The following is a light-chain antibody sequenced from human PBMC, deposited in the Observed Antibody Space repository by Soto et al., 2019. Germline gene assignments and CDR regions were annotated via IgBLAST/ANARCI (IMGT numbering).Light chain of an antibody. Sequence: QSVLTQPASVSGSPGQSITISCTGTSSDIGDYNYVSWYQQHPGKAPKLMIYEVSNRPSGISNRFSGSKSGNTASLTISGXXADDEADYYCSSYTSTSSYVFGTGTKLTVL. CDR2: EVS. CDR3: SSYTSTSSYV. CDR1: SSDIGDYNY. J-gene: IGLJ1*01. V-gene: IGLV2-14*01.